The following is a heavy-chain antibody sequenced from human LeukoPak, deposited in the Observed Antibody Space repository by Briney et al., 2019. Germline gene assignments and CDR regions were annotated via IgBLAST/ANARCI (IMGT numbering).Heavy chain of an antibody. V-gene: IGHV3-73*01. D-gene: IGHD5-24*01. CDR1: GFTFSGSA. J-gene: IGHJ4*02. CDR2: ITSKANNYAT. Sequence: GGSLKLSCAASGFTFSGSAIHWVRQASGKGLEWIGRITSKANNYATSYAASVKGRFTISRDGSSNTAYLQMNSLKTEDTALYYCTRRGDGHSSDYWGQGTLVTVSS. CDR3: TRRGDGHSSDY.